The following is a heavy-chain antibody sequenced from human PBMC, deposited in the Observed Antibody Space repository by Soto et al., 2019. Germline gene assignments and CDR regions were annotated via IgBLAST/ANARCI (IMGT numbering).Heavy chain of an antibody. J-gene: IGHJ4*02. Sequence: PGGSLRLSCAASGFTFEDYAMHWVRQVPGKGLEWVSGISWNSGNIGYADSVKGRFTVSRDNAKNSLYLQVNSLRTEDTALYFCAKASHHYDSGSYFQPFDFWGQGALVTVSS. CDR2: ISWNSGNI. CDR3: AKASHHYDSGSYFQPFDF. CDR1: GFTFEDYA. D-gene: IGHD3-22*01. V-gene: IGHV3-9*01.